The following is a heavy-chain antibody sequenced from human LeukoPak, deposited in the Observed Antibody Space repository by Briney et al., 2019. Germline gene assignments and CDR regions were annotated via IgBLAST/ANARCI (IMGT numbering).Heavy chain of an antibody. D-gene: IGHD2-15*01. CDR3: ATIYAYCSGGSCPINYYGMDV. J-gene: IGHJ6*02. V-gene: IGHV1-24*01. CDR2: FDPEDGET. CDR1: EYTLTELS. Sequence: VASVKVSCKVSEYTLTELSMHWVRQAPGKGLEWMGGFDPEDGETIYAQKFQGRVTMTEDTSTDTAYMELSSLRSEDTAVYYCATIYAYCSGGSCPINYYGMDVWGQGTTVTVSS.